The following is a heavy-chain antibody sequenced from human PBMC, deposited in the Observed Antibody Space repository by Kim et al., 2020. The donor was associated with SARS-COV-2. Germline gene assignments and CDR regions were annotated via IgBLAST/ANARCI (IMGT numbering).Heavy chain of an antibody. CDR2: IYSGGST. V-gene: IGHV3-53*01. CDR1: GFTVSSNY. J-gene: IGHJ6*02. Sequence: GGSLRLSCAASGFTVSSNYMSWVRQAPGKGLEWVSVIYSGGSTYYADSVKGRFTISRDNSKNTLYLQMNSLRAEDTAVYYCARAGSPYYYYGMDVWGQGTTVTVSS. D-gene: IGHD3-10*01. CDR3: ARAGSPYYYYGMDV.